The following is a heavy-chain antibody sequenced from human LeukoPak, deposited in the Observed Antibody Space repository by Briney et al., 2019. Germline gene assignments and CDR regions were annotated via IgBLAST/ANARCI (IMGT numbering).Heavy chain of an antibody. CDR2: IYPDDSNT. Sequence: GESLKISCQGSGYNFPIYWIGWVRQMPGQGLEWMGIIYPDDSNTIYGPSFQGQVTISADKSINTAYLEWSSLKASDTAMYYCARLPIEGIAVAFDIWGQGTMVTVSS. CDR1: GYNFPIYW. D-gene: IGHD6-19*01. V-gene: IGHV5-51*01. J-gene: IGHJ3*02. CDR3: ARLPIEGIAVAFDI.